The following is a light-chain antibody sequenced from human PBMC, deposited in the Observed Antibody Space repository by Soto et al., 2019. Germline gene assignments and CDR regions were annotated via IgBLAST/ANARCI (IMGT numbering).Light chain of an antibody. J-gene: IGLJ2*01. V-gene: IGLV3-21*04. CDR1: NIGRKS. CDR3: QVWDSGVDHII. Sequence: SSELTQPPSVSVAPGKTASITCEGNNIGRKSVHWYQQRPGQAPMVVIYYDGDRPSGIPERFSGSNSGTAATLTISGVEAGDEADYYCQVWDSGVDHIIFGGGTKLTVL. CDR2: YDG.